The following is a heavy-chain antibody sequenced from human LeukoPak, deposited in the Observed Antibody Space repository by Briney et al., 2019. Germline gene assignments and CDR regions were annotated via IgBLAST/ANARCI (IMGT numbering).Heavy chain of an antibody. V-gene: IGHV1-69*13. CDR3: ASSRYYSLRERLPEDY. D-gene: IGHD2-21*01. J-gene: IGHJ4*02. CDR1: GGTFSSYA. Sequence: GASVKVSCKASGGTFSSYAISWVRQAPGQGLEWMGGIIPISGTANYAQKFQGRVTITADESTSTAYMELSSLRSEDTAVYYCASSRYYSLRERLPEDYWGQGTLVTVSS. CDR2: IIPISGTA.